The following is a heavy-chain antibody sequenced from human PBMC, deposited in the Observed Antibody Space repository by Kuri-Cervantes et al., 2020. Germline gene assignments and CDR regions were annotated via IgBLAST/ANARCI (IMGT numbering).Heavy chain of an antibody. Sequence: LSLTCAASGFTFSSYGMHWVRQAPGKGLEWVAVIWYDGSNKYYADSVKGRFTISRDNSKNTLYLQMNSLRAEDTAVYYCARDGGSYYISWFDPWGQGTLVTVSS. D-gene: IGHD1-26*01. V-gene: IGHV3-30*19. CDR3: ARDGGSYYISWFDP. J-gene: IGHJ5*02. CDR2: IWYDGSNK. CDR1: GFTFSSYG.